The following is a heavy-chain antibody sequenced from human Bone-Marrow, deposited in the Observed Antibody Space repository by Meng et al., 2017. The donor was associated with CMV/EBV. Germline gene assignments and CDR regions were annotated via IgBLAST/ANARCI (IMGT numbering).Heavy chain of an antibody. V-gene: IGHV4-34*01. CDR3: ARANIYLPKVNVDY. Sequence: VYGGSFSDYDWSWIRQPPGKGLDEIGEINHSGSTNYSQSRKSRVTISVDTSKNQFSLKLSSVTAAETAVYYCARANIYLPKVNVDYWGQGTLVTVSS. CDR2: INHSGST. J-gene: IGHJ4*02. D-gene: IGHD3-9*01. CDR1: GGSFSDYD.